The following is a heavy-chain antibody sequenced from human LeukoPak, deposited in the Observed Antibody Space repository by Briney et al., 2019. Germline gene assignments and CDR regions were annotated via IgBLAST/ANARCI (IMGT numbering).Heavy chain of an antibody. Sequence: SETLSLTCTTSGAPISRFYWSWVRQPPGKGMEWIGNIYNGVPTFFNPSLKSRVTLSGDTSKTQFSLQLASVTAADTAVYYCVQTTGWPGFDYWGQGILVTVSS. CDR2: IYNGVPT. CDR1: GAPISRFY. J-gene: IGHJ4*02. V-gene: IGHV4-4*09. CDR3: VQTTGWPGFDY. D-gene: IGHD6-19*01.